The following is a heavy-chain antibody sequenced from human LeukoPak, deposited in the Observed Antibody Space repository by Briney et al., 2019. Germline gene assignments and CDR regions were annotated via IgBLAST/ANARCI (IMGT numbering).Heavy chain of an antibody. CDR3: ARRRYNWNAIDY. J-gene: IGHJ4*02. CDR2: ISSTSAYI. V-gene: IGHV3-21*04. CDR1: GFTFSSYS. D-gene: IGHD1-20*01. Sequence: GGSLRLSCAASGFTFSSYSMNWVRQAPGKGLEWVSSISSTSAYIYYADSVKGRFAISRDNAKNSLYLQMNSLRAEDTAVYYCARRRYNWNAIDYWGQGTLVTVSS.